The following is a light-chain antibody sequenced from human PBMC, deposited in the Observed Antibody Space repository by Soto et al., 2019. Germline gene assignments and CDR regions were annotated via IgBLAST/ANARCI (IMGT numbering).Light chain of an antibody. CDR1: RTDVDGYDY. CDR3: SSYTGSTPFFV. J-gene: IGLJ1*01. CDR2: DVN. Sequence: QSALTQPASVSGSPGQSVAISCTGARTDVDGYDYVSWYQQHPGQAPQLIIYDVNNRPSGVSHRFSGSKSGDTASLTIIGLQPEDEEDDYYSSYTGSTPFFVFGTGTKLTVL. V-gene: IGLV2-14*03.